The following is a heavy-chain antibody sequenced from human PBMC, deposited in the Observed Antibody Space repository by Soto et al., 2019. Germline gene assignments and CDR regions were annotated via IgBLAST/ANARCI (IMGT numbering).Heavy chain of an antibody. CDR2: IKQDGSEK. D-gene: IGHD2-2*01. Sequence: GGSLRLSCAASGFTFSSYWMSWVRQAPGKGLEWVANIKQDGSEKYYVDSVKDRFTISRDNAKNSLYLQMNSLRAEDTAVYYCARSHDDIVVVPAARTIGGYYYYYGMDVWGLGTTVTVS. V-gene: IGHV3-7*01. CDR3: ARSHDDIVVVPAARTIGGYYYYYGMDV. CDR1: GFTFSSYW. J-gene: IGHJ6*02.